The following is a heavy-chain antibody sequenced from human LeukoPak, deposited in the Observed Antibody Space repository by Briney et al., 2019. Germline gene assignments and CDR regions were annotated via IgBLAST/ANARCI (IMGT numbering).Heavy chain of an antibody. D-gene: IGHD6-13*01. Sequence: GGSLRLSCAASGFTFSSYGMHWVRQAPGKGLEWVAFIRYDGSNKYYADSVKGRFAISRDNSKNTLYLQMNSLRAEDTAVYYCAKADRPSYSSSWYYFDYWGQGTLVTVSS. CDR1: GFTFSSYG. V-gene: IGHV3-30*02. CDR2: IRYDGSNK. J-gene: IGHJ4*02. CDR3: AKADRPSYSSSWYYFDY.